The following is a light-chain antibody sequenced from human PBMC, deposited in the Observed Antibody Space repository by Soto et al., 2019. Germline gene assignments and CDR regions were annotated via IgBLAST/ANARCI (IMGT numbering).Light chain of an antibody. CDR1: QSVSSY. J-gene: IGKJ4*01. CDR3: QQRSNWPPVT. V-gene: IGKV3-11*01. CDR2: DAS. Sequence: EFVLTQSPATLSLSPGERATLSCRASQSVSSYLAWYQQKPGQAPRLLIYDASNRATGIPARFSGTGSGTDFTLTINNLEPEDFAVYYCQQRSNWPPVTFGGGTKVDIK.